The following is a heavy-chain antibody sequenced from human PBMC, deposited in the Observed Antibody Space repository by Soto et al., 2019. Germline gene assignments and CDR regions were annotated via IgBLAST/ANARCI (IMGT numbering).Heavy chain of an antibody. CDR2: INAAIGNT. Sequence: QVQLVQSGAEVKKPGASVKVSCKASGYTFTNYAMHWVRQAPGQRLEWMGWINAAIGNTKYSQKFQGSVTITRDTSANTGYMELSRLRSEDTAVYYCSRRNVYGSGSSSFDYWGQGTLVTVSS. CDR3: SRRNVYGSGSSSFDY. V-gene: IGHV1-3*01. J-gene: IGHJ4*02. CDR1: GYTFTNYA. D-gene: IGHD3-10*01.